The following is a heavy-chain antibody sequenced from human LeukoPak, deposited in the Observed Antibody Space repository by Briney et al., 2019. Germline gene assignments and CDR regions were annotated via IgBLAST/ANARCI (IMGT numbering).Heavy chain of an antibody. CDR2: INPSGGST. D-gene: IGHD5-18*01. CDR3: ARVGGIQQGDY. V-gene: IGHV1-46*01. Sequence: ASVKVSCKASGYTFTSYYMHWVRQAPGQGLEWMGIINPSGGSTSYAQKFQGRVTMTRDTSTSTVYMELSSLRSDDTAVYYCARVGGIQQGDYWGQGTLVTVSS. CDR1: GYTFTSYY. J-gene: IGHJ4*02.